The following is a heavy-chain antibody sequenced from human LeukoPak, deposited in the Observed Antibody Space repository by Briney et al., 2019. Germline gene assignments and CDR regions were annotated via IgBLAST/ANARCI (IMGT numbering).Heavy chain of an antibody. V-gene: IGHV3-73*01. D-gene: IGHD6-13*01. Sequence: GGSLRLSCAASGFTFSGSAMHWVRQVSGKGLEWVGRIRSKANSYATTYAASVKGRFTISRDNSKNTLYLQMNSLRAEDTAVYYCAKKASATVGRGYYFDYWGQGTLVTVSS. CDR2: IRSKANSYAT. CDR1: GFTFSGSA. J-gene: IGHJ4*02. CDR3: AKKASATVGRGYYFDY.